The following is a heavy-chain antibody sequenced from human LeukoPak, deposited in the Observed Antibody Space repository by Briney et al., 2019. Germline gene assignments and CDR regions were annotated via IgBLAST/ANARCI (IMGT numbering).Heavy chain of an antibody. D-gene: IGHD6-19*01. CDR3: ARDPGRSGWDY. J-gene: IGHJ4*02. Sequence: PGGSLRLSCAASGFTFSSYAMSWVRQAPGKGLEWVSAISGSGSGGSTYYADSVKGRFTISRDNAKDSLFLQMNSLRAEDTAVYYCARDPGRSGWDYWGQGALVTVSS. CDR1: GFTFSSYA. V-gene: IGHV3-23*01. CDR2: ISGSGSGGST.